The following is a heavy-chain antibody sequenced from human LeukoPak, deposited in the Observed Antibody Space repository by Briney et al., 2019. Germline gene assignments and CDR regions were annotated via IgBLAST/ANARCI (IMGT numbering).Heavy chain of an antibody. CDR2: IWYDGSNK. V-gene: IGHV3-33*06. CDR1: GFTFSSYG. J-gene: IGHJ4*02. CDR3: TKTTGNHFDH. D-gene: IGHD3-9*01. Sequence: GGSLRLSCAASGFTFSSYGMHWVRQAPGKGLEWVAVIWYDGSNKYYADSVKGQFTISRDNSKNTLYLQMNSLRAEDTALYYCTKTTGNHFDHWGQGTLVTVSS.